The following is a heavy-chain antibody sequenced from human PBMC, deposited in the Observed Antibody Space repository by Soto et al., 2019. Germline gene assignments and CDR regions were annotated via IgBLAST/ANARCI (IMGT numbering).Heavy chain of an antibody. CDR3: ARDWYCSGGRCYNCFDP. V-gene: IGHV1-18*01. CDR1: GYTFTSYG. Sequence: QVQLVQSGAEVKKPGASVKVSCKASGYTFTSYGISWVRQAPGQGLEWMGWISADNGNTNYAQKLQGRVTMTRDTSTSTAYMELRSLRSDYTAVYYCARDWYCSGGRCYNCFDPWGQGTLVTVSS. D-gene: IGHD2-15*01. J-gene: IGHJ5*02. CDR2: ISADNGNT.